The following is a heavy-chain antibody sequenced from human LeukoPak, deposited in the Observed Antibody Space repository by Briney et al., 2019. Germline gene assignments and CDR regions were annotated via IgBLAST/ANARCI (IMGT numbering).Heavy chain of an antibody. V-gene: IGHV1-18*01. J-gene: IGHJ4*02. CDR3: AREGYSAMVRGVNDY. D-gene: IGHD3-10*01. CDR2: ISTYNGNT. Sequence: ASVKVSCKASGYTFTSHGISWVRQAPGQGLEWMGWISTYNGNTNYAQKLQGRVSMTTDTSTSTAYMDLRSLRSDDTAVYYCAREGYSAMVRGVNDYWGQGTLVTVSS. CDR1: GYTFTSHG.